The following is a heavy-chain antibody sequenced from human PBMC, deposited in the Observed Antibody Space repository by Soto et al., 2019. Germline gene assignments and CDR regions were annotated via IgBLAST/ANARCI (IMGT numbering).Heavy chain of an antibody. J-gene: IGHJ3*02. CDR1: GYTFTSYD. CDR2: MNPNSGNT. CDR3: ASCTSCYGGDAFDI. D-gene: IGHD2-2*01. V-gene: IGHV1-8*01. Sequence: GASVKVSCKASGYTFTSYDINWVRQATGQGLEWMGWMNPNSGNTGYAQKFQGRVTMTRNTSMSTAYMELSSLRSEDTAVYYCASCTSCYGGDAFDIWGQGTMVTVSS.